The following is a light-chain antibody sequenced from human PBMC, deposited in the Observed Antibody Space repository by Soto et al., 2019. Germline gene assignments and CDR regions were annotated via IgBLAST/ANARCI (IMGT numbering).Light chain of an antibody. CDR1: SSDVGNYNL. V-gene: IGLV2-23*02. CDR2: EVS. Sequence: QSALTQPASVSGSPGQSITISCTGTSSDVGNYNLVSWYQQHPGKAPKLMIYEVSNRPSGVSNRFSGSKSGNTASLTISGLQAEDEADYYCCSCAGSNTFYVFGTGTKVTVL. J-gene: IGLJ1*01. CDR3: CSCAGSNTFYV.